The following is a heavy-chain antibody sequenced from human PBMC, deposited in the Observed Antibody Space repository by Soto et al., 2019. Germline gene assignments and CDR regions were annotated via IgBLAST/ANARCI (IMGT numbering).Heavy chain of an antibody. J-gene: IGHJ6*02. CDR2: INAGNGNT. D-gene: IGHD2-2*01. V-gene: IGHV1-3*01. Sequence: QVQLVQSGAEVKKPGDSVKVSCKASGYTFTSYAMPWVRQAPGQRLEWMGWINAGNGNTKYSQKFQGRVTITRDTSASTAYMELSSLRSEDTAVYYCARDEGYCSSTSCYGYGMDVWGQGTTVTVSS. CDR3: ARDEGYCSSTSCYGYGMDV. CDR1: GYTFTSYA.